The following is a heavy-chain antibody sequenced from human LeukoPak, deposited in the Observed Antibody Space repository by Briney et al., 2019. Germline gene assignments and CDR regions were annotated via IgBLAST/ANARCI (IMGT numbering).Heavy chain of an antibody. D-gene: IGHD3-10*01. Sequence: PGGSLRLPCAASGFTFSSYDMHWVRQVPGKGLEWVSAIGYTGDTYYPDSVKGRFTISRENAKNSLYLQMNSLRAGDTAVYYCARVFSGTYQDYWGQGTLVTASS. V-gene: IGHV3-13*01. CDR2: IGYTGDT. CDR3: ARVFSGTYQDY. J-gene: IGHJ4*02. CDR1: GFTFSSYD.